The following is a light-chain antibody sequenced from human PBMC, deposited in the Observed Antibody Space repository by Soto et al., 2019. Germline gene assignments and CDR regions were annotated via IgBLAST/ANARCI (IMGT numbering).Light chain of an antibody. CDR2: EVI. Sequence: QSALTQRASVSGSPGQSITISCTGSSSDIGTYTYVSWYQQHPGIAPKLIIYEVINRPSGVSDRFSGSRSGNTASLTISGLQDEDEADYYCSSFTSTGTVIFGGGTKLTVL. CDR3: SSFTSTGTVI. V-gene: IGLV2-14*01. CDR1: SSDIGTYTY. J-gene: IGLJ2*01.